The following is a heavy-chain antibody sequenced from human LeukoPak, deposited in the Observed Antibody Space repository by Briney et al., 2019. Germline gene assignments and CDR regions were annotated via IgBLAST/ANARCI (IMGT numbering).Heavy chain of an antibody. CDR3: ARGRYFDWLLRDY. D-gene: IGHD3-9*01. CDR1: GFTFSSYA. CDR2: ISSNGGST. J-gene: IGHJ4*02. V-gene: IGHV3-64*01. Sequence: QPGGSLRLSCAASGFTFSSYAMHWVRQAPGKGLEYVSAISSNGGSTYYANSVKGRFTISRDNSKNTLYLQMGSLRAEDMAVYYCARGRYFDWLLRDYWGQGTLVTVSS.